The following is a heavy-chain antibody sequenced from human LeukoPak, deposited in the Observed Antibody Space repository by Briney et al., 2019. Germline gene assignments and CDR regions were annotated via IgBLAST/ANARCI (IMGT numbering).Heavy chain of an antibody. J-gene: IGHJ4*02. Sequence: KPSETLSLTCSVSGGSIAVNHYYWGWIRQPPGKGLEWIGRGLYTGNTYSNPSLRSRVTISVDTSKNEFSLKMNSVTAADTAVYHCAREHRSSNYFDSWGPGALMIVSS. CDR2: GLYTGNT. CDR3: AREHRSSNYFDS. D-gene: IGHD6-6*01. CDR1: GGSIAVNHYY. V-gene: IGHV4-39*02.